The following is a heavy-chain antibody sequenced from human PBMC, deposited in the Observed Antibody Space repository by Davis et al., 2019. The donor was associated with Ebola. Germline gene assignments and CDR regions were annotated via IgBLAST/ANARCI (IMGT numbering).Heavy chain of an antibody. CDR3: ARFKSLYGALNGMDV. V-gene: IGHV5-51*01. J-gene: IGHJ6*02. Sequence: PGGSLRLSCKGSGYSFTSYWIGWVRQMPGKGLEWMGIIYPGDSDTRYSPSFQGQVTISADKSISTAYLQWSSLKASDTAMYYCARFKSLYGALNGMDVWGQGTTVTVSS. CDR1: GYSFTSYW. D-gene: IGHD4-17*01. CDR2: IYPGDSDT.